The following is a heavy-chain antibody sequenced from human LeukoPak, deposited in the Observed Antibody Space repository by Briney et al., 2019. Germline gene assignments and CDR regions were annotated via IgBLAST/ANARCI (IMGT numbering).Heavy chain of an antibody. Sequence: PGGSLRLSCAASGFTFSSYAMSWVRQTPGKGLEWVSYISSSGGTIYYADSVKGRFTISRDNAKNSLYLQMNSLRAEDTAVYYCANGYCTNGVCYPYYYYYMDVWGKGTTVTVSS. V-gene: IGHV3-48*03. J-gene: IGHJ6*03. CDR3: ANGYCTNGVCYPYYYYYMDV. D-gene: IGHD2-8*01. CDR1: GFTFSSYA. CDR2: ISSSGGTI.